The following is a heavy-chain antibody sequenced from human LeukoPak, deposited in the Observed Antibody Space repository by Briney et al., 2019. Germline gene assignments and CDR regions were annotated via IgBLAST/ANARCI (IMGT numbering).Heavy chain of an antibody. J-gene: IGHJ3*02. Sequence: SETLSLTCTVSGGSISSYYWSWIRQPPGKGLEWIGYIYYSGSTNYNPSLKSRVTISVDASKNQFSLKLSSVTAADTAVYYCARALITMIVVVIPDAFDIWGQGTMVTVSS. V-gene: IGHV4-59*01. CDR1: GGSISSYY. CDR3: ARALITMIVVVIPDAFDI. CDR2: IYYSGST. D-gene: IGHD3-22*01.